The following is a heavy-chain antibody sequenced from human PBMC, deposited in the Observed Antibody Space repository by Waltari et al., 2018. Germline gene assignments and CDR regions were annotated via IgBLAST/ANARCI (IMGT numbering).Heavy chain of an antibody. CDR2: ISYGGSNK. Sequence: QVQLVESGGGVVQPGRSLRLSCAASGFTFSNYGMHWVRQAPGKGLEWVAIISYGGSNKSYADSVKGRFTISRDNSKNTLYLQMSSLRVEDTALYYCGSGSAWYGYFDLWGRGTLVTVSS. D-gene: IGHD6-19*01. CDR1: GFTFSNYG. CDR3: GSGSAWYGYFDL. V-gene: IGHV3-30*03. J-gene: IGHJ2*01.